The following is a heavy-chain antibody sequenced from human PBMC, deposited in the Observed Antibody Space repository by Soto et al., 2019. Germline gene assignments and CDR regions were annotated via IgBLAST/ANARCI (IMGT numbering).Heavy chain of an antibody. CDR1: GGTFSSYT. CDR3: ARAPNCTNGVCYRRYFDY. Sequence: ASVKVSCKASGGTFSSYTISWVRQAPGQGLEWMGRIIPILGIANYAQKFQGRVTITADKSTSTAYMELSSLRSEDTAVYYCARAPNCTNGVCYRRYFDYWGQGTLVTVSS. CDR2: IIPILGIA. V-gene: IGHV1-69*02. J-gene: IGHJ4*02. D-gene: IGHD2-8*01.